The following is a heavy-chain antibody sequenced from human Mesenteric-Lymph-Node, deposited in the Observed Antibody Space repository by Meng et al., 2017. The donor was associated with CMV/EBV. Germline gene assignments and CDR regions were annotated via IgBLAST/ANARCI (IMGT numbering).Heavy chain of an antibody. Sequence: WVRQAQGKGLEWLSSISSSSTYIYHADSLKGRFTISRDNAKNSLYLQMSSLRAEDTAVYYCARDLAPQSDYYDSSGYYYLPKGFDYWGQGTLVTVSS. CDR2: ISSSSTYI. CDR3: ARDLAPQSDYYDSSGYYYLPKGFDY. D-gene: IGHD3-22*01. J-gene: IGHJ4*02. V-gene: IGHV3-21*01.